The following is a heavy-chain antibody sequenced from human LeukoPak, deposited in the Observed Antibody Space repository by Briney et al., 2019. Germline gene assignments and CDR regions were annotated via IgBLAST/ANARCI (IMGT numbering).Heavy chain of an antibody. J-gene: IGHJ5*02. V-gene: IGHV4-34*01. CDR2: INHSGST. CDR3: ARGRDYYDSSGYSYNWFDP. CDR1: GGSFSGYY. D-gene: IGHD3-22*01. Sequence: SPSETLSLTCAVYGGSFSGYYWSWIRQPPGKGLEWIGEINHSGSTNYNPSLKSRVTRSVDTSKNQFSLKLSSVTAADTAVYYCARGRDYYDSSGYSYNWFDPWGQGTLVTVSS.